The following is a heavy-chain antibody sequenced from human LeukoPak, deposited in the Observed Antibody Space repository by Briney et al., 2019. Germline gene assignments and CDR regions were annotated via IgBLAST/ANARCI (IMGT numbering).Heavy chain of an antibody. V-gene: IGHV3-23*01. Sequence: PGGSLRLSCAASGFTFSSYAMSWVRQAPGKGLEWVSASSGSGGSTYYADSVKGRFTISRDNSKNTLYLQMNSLRAEDTAVYYCAKFPHPRITIFLGNYWGQGTLVTVSS. CDR2: SSGSGGST. CDR3: AKFPHPRITIFLGNY. CDR1: GFTFSSYA. D-gene: IGHD3-9*01. J-gene: IGHJ4*02.